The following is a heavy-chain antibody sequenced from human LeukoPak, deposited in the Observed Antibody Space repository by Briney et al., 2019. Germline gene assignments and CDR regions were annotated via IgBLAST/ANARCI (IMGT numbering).Heavy chain of an antibody. J-gene: IGHJ4*02. CDR3: AIINHPDGRVY. Sequence: GESLQISCQGVGYPFTTSWIGWVRQLPGKGLEWTAIIYAGNSDAKYSPSFQGQVSISTDRSVSTAYLHWSSLKASDTAIYYCAIINHPDGRVYWGQGTLVTVSS. CDR1: GYPFTTSW. D-gene: IGHD5-24*01. V-gene: IGHV5-51*01. CDR2: IYAGNSDA.